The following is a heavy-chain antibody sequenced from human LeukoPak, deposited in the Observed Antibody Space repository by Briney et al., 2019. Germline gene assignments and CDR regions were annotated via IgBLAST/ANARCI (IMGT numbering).Heavy chain of an antibody. CDR3: ARDPYYDILTGYYDGCPDY. CDR2: ISSSSSSYI. J-gene: IGHJ4*02. V-gene: IGHV3-21*01. CDR1: GFTFSSYS. D-gene: IGHD3-9*01. Sequence: GGSLRLSCAASGFTFSSYSMNWVRQAPGKGLEWVSSISSSSSSYIYYADSVKGGFTISRDNAKNSLYLQMNSLRAEDTAVYYCARDPYYDILTGYYDGCPDYWGQGTLVTVSS.